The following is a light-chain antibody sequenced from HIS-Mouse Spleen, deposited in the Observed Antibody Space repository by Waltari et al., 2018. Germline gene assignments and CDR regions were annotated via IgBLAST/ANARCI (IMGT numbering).Light chain of an antibody. V-gene: IGLV3-21*03. CDR1: NLGRKS. J-gene: IGLJ2*01. CDR3: QVWDSSSDHVV. CDR2: DDS. Sequence: SYVLTQPPSVSGAPGKTARITGGGNNLGRKSVHWYQQKPGQAPVLVVYDDSDRPSGIPERFSGSNSGNTATLTISRVEAGDEADYYCQVWDSSSDHVVFGGGTKLTVL.